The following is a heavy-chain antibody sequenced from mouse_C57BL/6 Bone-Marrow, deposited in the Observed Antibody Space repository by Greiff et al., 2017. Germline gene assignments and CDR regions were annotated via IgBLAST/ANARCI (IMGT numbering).Heavy chain of an antibody. J-gene: IGHJ4*01. D-gene: IGHD2-5*01. V-gene: IGHV14-4*01. CDR2: IDPENGDT. CDR1: GFNIKDDY. Sequence: EVQLQQSGAELVRPGASVKLSCTASGFNIKDDYMHWVKQRPEQGLEWIGWIDPENGDTDYASKFQGKATITADTSSNTAYLQLSSLTSEDTAVYYCTTSYYSNYGYAMDYWGQGTSVTVSS. CDR3: TTSYYSNYGYAMDY.